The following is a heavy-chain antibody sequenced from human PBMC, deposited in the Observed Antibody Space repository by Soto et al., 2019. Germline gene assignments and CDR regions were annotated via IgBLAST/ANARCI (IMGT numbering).Heavy chain of an antibody. CDR3: ARRLGAEFCSGGSCYLDAFDI. J-gene: IGHJ3*02. D-gene: IGHD2-15*01. V-gene: IGHV4-59*08. Sequence: SETLSLSCTVSGGSISSYYWSWIRQPPGKGLEWIGYIYYSGSTNYNPSLKSRVTISVDTSKNQFSLKLSSVTAADTAVYYCARRLGAEFCSGGSCYLDAFDIWGQRTMVTGSS. CDR2: IYYSGST. CDR1: GGSISSYY.